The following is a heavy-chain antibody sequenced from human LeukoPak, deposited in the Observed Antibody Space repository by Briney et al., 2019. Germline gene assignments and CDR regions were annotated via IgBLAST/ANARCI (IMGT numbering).Heavy chain of an antibody. CDR3: ARAKDEWLLYMMAPIGY. CDR1: GFTFREYW. CDR2: INSDGTTI. D-gene: IGHD3-3*01. Sequence: PGGSLRLSCAASGFTFREYWMHWLRQTPGKGRVWVSRINSDGTTITYADSVRGRFTISRDNAKNSLYLQMNSLRAEDRAVYYCARAKDEWLLYMMAPIGYWGQGTLVTVSS. V-gene: IGHV3-74*01. J-gene: IGHJ4*02.